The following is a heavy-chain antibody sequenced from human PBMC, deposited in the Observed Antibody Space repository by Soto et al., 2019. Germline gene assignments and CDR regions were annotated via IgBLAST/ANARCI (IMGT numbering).Heavy chain of an antibody. D-gene: IGHD3-9*01. J-gene: IGHJ6*02. CDR1: GGSISSYY. V-gene: IGHV4-59*01. CDR2: IYYSGST. Sequence: SETLSLTCTVSGGSISSYYWSWIRQPPGKGLEWIGYIYYSGSTNYNPPLKSRVTISVDTSKNQFSLKLSSVTAADTAVYYCARWGRLVDYYYYGMDVWGQGTTVTVSS. CDR3: ARWGRLVDYYYYGMDV.